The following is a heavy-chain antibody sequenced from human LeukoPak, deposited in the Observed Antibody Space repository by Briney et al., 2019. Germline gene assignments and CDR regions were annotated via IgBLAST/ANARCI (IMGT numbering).Heavy chain of an antibody. CDR3: AREKSRDGNNEGLYYFYMDV. D-gene: IGHD5-24*01. CDR1: GFDFSAYA. CDR2: VSGSGYQK. V-gene: IGHV3-23*01. Sequence: PGGSLRLSCAASGFDFSAYAMTWVRQAPGKGLEWVSTVSGSGYQKYYADSVKGRFTVSRDNSQNTVYLQMNSLRVDDTALYYCAREKSRDGNNEGLYYFYMDVWGKGTTVTVSS. J-gene: IGHJ6*03.